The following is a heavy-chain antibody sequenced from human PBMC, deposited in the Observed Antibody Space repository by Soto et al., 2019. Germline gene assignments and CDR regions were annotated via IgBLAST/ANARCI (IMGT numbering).Heavy chain of an antibody. V-gene: IGHV3-53*01. J-gene: IGHJ3*01. Sequence: PGGSLRLSCAASGLTVSGKKYVAWVRQAPGKGLEWVSALYDVDGSFYADSVKGRFTTSSDSSKTTVYLQMNVLRPDDTAVYYCATWHEREHAYDVWGQGTTVTVSS. CDR2: LYDVDGS. CDR1: GLTVSGKKY. CDR3: ATWHEREHAYDV. D-gene: IGHD1-1*01.